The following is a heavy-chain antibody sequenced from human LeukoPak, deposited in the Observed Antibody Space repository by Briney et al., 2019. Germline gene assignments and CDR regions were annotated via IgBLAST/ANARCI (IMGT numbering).Heavy chain of an antibody. V-gene: IGHV3-23*01. D-gene: IGHD3-22*01. CDR2: ISGSGGST. J-gene: IGHJ5*02. CDR1: GFTFSSYA. Sequence: GGSLRLSCAASGFTFSSYAMSWVRQAPGKGLEWVSAISGSGGSTYYADSVKGRFTISRDNSKNTLYLQMNSLRAEDTAVYYCAKTLKLGVGWNYYDSSGYSTWGQGTLVTVSS. CDR3: AKTLKLGVGWNYYDSSGYST.